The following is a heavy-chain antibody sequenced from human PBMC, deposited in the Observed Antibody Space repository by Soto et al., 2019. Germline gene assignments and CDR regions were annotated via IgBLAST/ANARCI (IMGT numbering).Heavy chain of an antibody. J-gene: IGHJ3*02. CDR2: INPNSGGT. CDR1: GYTFTDYY. V-gene: IGHV1-2*02. D-gene: IGHD2-21*01. Sequence: QVQLVQSGAEVKKPGASVKVSCKASGYTFTDYYMHWVRQAPGQGLEWMGWINPNSGGTNYAQKFQGRVTMTRDTSVTTAYMELSRLASYDTAVYYCAIQEDAFHIWGEGKMVTVSS. CDR3: AIQEDAFHI.